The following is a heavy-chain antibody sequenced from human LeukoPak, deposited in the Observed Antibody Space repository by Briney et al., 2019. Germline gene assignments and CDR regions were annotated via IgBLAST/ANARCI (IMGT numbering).Heavy chain of an antibody. V-gene: IGHV1-69*05. J-gene: IGHJ6*03. D-gene: IGHD6-19*01. CDR1: GGTFSSYA. CDR3: AREAAGGGWSYYYYYMDV. Sequence: SVKVSCKASGGTFSSYAISWVRQAPGQGLEWMGRIISIFGTATYAQKYHGRVTIPTDEPTSTAYMELRSLRSEDTAVYYCAREAAGGGWSYYYYYMDVWVKGTTVTVSS. CDR2: IISIFGTA.